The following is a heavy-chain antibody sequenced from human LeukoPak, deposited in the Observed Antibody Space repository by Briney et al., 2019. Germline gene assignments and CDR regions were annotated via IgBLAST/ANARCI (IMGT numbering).Heavy chain of an antibody. CDR3: ARLDNNWFDP. CDR1: GYSFTSYW. V-gene: IGHV5-51*01. J-gene: IGHJ5*02. CDR2: IYPSDSDT. D-gene: IGHD3-9*01. Sequence: GESLKISCKGSGYSFTSYWIAWVRQMPGKGLEWMGIIYPSDSDTRYSPSFQGQVTISVDKSISTAFLQWSSLRASDTAMYYCARLDNNWFDPWGQGTLVTVSS.